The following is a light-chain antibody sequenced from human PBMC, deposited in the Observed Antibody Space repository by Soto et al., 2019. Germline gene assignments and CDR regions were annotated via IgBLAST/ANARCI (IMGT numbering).Light chain of an antibody. CDR3: AVWDDSLKGPV. J-gene: IGLJ2*01. V-gene: IGLV1-44*01. CDR1: SSNIGSNS. Sequence: QSVLTQPPSASGTPGQRVTISCSGSSSNIGSNSVNWYQQLPGTAPKLLIYSNNQRPSGVPDRFSGSKSGTSAFLTISGLQSEDEADYYCAVWDDSLKGPVFGGGTKLTVL. CDR2: SNN.